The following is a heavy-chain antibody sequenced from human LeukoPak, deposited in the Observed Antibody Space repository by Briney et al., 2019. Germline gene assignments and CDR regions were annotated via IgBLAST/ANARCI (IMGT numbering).Heavy chain of an antibody. CDR3: AKSAVQQQALYLYFQH. CDR1: GFTFDDYG. CDR2: IRYDGRNK. Sequence: GGSLRLSCAASGFTFDDYGMSWVRQAPGKGLEWVAFIRYDGRNKYYADSVKGRFTISRDNSKNTLFLRMNSLRPEDTAVYYCAKSAVQQQALYLYFQHWGQGTLVTVSS. J-gene: IGHJ1*01. D-gene: IGHD6-13*01. V-gene: IGHV3-30*02.